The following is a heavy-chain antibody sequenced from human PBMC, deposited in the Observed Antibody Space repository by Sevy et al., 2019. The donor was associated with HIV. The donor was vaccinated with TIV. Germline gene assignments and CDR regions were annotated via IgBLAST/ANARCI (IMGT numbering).Heavy chain of an antibody. CDR3: TTDRYSYGPGFDY. J-gene: IGHJ4*02. Sequence: GGSLRLSCAALGSISRNAWLSWVGKAQGKGRGWVGRIKSKIDGGPTDYAAPVKGRFTISRDDSKNTLYLQMNSLKTEDTAVYYCTTDRYSYGPGFDYWGQGTLVTVSS. CDR1: GSISRNAW. CDR2: IKSKIDGGPT. V-gene: IGHV3-15*01. D-gene: IGHD5-18*01.